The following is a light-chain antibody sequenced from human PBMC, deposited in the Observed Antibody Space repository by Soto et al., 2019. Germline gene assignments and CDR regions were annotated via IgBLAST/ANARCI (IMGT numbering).Light chain of an antibody. CDR3: QQGNSFPRT. CDR1: QGISNW. CDR2: ATS. J-gene: IGKJ3*01. Sequence: DIQLTQSPSSVSASVGDRVTITCRASQGISNWLAWYQQRPGRAPKLLVYATSTLQTGVPPRFSGHGSGTNFTLTVSSLQPEDFATHYCQQGNSFPRTFGPGTKVDIK. V-gene: IGKV1-12*01.